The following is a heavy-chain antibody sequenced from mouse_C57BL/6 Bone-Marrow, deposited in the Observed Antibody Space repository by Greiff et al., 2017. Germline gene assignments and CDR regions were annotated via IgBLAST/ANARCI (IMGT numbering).Heavy chain of an antibody. CDR1: GFTFSDYY. V-gene: IGHV5-12*01. CDR2: ISNGGGST. J-gene: IGHJ1*03. D-gene: IGHD1-1*01. CDR3: ARDYGKTFDV. Sequence: DVQLVESGGGLVQPGGSLKLSCAASGFTFSDYYMYWVRQTPEKRLEWVAYISNGGGSTYYPDTVKGRFTISRDNAKNTLYLQMSRLKSEDTAMYYCARDYGKTFDVWGTGTTVTVSS.